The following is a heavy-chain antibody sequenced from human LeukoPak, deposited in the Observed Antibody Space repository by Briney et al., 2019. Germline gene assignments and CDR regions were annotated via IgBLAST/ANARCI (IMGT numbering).Heavy chain of an antibody. CDR3: ARAGGVKTAALDLDY. CDR2: IYYSGSA. CDR1: GGSISDYS. V-gene: IGHV4-59*01. J-gene: IGHJ4*02. Sequence: TSETLSLTCTVSGGSISDYSWSWIRQPPGKGLEWIGNIYYSGSANHNPSLKSRVTISRDTSKNQFSLKLTSVTTADTAVYYCARAGGVKTAALDLDYWGQGTLVTVSS. D-gene: IGHD6-25*01.